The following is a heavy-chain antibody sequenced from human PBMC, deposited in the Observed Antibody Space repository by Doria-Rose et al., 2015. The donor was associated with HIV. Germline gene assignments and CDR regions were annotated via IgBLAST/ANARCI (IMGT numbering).Heavy chain of an antibody. V-gene: IGHV2-26*01. CDR1: GVSLSSPGMG. CDR3: ARIKSSRWYHKYYFDF. Sequence: QESGPVLVKPTETLTLTCTVSGVSLSSPGMGVSWIRQPPGKALEWPANIFSDDERSYNTSLTSRLTISRGTSKSQVVLTMTDMDPVDTATYYCARIKSSRWYHKYYFDFWGQGTLVIVSA. J-gene: IGHJ4*02. D-gene: IGHD6-13*01. CDR2: IFSDDER.